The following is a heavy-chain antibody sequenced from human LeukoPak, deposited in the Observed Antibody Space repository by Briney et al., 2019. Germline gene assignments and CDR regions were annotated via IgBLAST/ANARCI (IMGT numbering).Heavy chain of an antibody. CDR3: ARAPYDYDSSGPTTDAFDI. CDR1: GYTFTGYY. J-gene: IGHJ3*02. V-gene: IGHV1-2*02. CDR2: INPNSGGT. D-gene: IGHD3-22*01. Sequence: ASVKVSCKASGYTFTGYYMHWVRQAPGQGLEWMGWINPNSGGTNYAQKFQGRVTMTRDTSISTAYMELSRLRSDDTAVYYCARAPYDYDSSGPTTDAFDIWGQGTMVTVSS.